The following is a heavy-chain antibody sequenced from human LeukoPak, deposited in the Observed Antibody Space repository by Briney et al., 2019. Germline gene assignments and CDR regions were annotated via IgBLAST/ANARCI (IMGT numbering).Heavy chain of an antibody. J-gene: IGHJ5*02. Sequence: GGSLRLSCAASGFTFSSYGMHWVRQAPGKGLEWVAVIWYDGSNKYYADSVKGRFTISRDNSKNTLHLQMNSLRAEDTAVYYCARAKYCSSTSCYRVDWFDPWGQGTLVTVSS. CDR1: GFTFSSYG. CDR2: IWYDGSNK. CDR3: ARAKYCSSTSCYRVDWFDP. D-gene: IGHD2-2*02. V-gene: IGHV3-33*01.